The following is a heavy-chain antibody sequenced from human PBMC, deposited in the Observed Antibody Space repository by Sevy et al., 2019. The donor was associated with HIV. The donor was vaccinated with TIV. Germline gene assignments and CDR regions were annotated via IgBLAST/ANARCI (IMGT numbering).Heavy chain of an antibody. V-gene: IGHV3-7*01. CDR1: GFTFSSYW. J-gene: IGHJ5*02. CDR3: ARVRYYDQFNWFDP. D-gene: IGHD3-22*01. Sequence: GSLRLSCAASGFTFSSYWMSWVRQAPGKGLEWVANIKQDGSEKYYVDSVKGRFTISRDNAKNSLYLQMNSLRAEDTAVYYCARVRYYDQFNWFDPWGQGTLVTVSS. CDR2: IKQDGSEK.